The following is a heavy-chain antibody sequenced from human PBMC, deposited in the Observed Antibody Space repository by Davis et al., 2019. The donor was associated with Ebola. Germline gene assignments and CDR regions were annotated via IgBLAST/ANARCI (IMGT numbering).Heavy chain of an antibody. Sequence: ASVKVSCKVSGYTVSELSMHWVRQAPGKGLEWMGGFDREDGGIIYSQKFQGRVTVTEDTSTDTAYVELRSLTSEDTAVYYCATGFDSWSGYWSSFDYWGQGTLVSISS. CDR3: ATGFDSWSGYWSSFDY. CDR2: FDREDGGI. V-gene: IGHV1-24*01. D-gene: IGHD3-3*01. J-gene: IGHJ4*02. CDR1: GYTVSELS.